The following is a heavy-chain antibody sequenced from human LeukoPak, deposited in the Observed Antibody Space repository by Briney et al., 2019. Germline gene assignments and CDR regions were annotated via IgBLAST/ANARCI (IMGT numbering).Heavy chain of an antibody. CDR2: IWYDGCNN. D-gene: IGHD6-19*01. J-gene: IGHJ4*02. Sequence: PGRSLRLSCAACGFTFSSYGMLWVRQAPGKGLEGVAVIWYDGCNNYYADSVKGPFTTSRDNSKNTLYLQMNSLRAEDMSVYYCARESTSSGWTEYYFDYWGQGTLVTVSS. V-gene: IGHV3-33*01. CDR3: ARESTSSGWTEYYFDY. CDR1: GFTFSSYG.